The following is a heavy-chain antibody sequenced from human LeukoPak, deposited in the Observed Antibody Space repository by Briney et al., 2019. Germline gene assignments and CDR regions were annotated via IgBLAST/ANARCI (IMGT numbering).Heavy chain of an antibody. J-gene: IGHJ3*02. Sequence: SETLSLTCTVSGGSIRSSSYYWGWIRQPPGKGLEWIGSIYYSGSTSYNSSLRSRVTISVDTSKNQFSLKLISVTAADTAVYYCAREEIAAPGAFDIWGQGTMVTVSS. CDR2: IYYSGST. CDR3: AREEIAAPGAFDI. V-gene: IGHV4-39*07. CDR1: GGSIRSSSYY. D-gene: IGHD6-13*01.